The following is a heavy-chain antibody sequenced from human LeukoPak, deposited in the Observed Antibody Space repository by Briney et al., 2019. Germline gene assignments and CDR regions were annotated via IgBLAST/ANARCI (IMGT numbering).Heavy chain of an antibody. CDR2: IYTSGST. CDR3: ARAVSSWDYYYYMDV. CDR1: GGSISSYY. Sequence: PSETLSLTCTVSGGSISSYYWSWIRQPAGNGLEWIGRIYTSGSTNYNPSLKSRATMSVDTSKNQFSLKLSSVTAADTAVYYCARAVSSWDYYYYMDVWGKGTTVTVSS. J-gene: IGHJ6*03. V-gene: IGHV4-4*07. D-gene: IGHD6-13*01.